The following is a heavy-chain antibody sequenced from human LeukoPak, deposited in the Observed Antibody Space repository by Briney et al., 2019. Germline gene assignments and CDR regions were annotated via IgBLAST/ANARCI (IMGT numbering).Heavy chain of an antibody. V-gene: IGHV4-34*01. CDR3: ARDGYCSGGSCQEFDY. J-gene: IGHJ4*02. D-gene: IGHD2-15*01. Sequence: SETLSLTCTVSGGSISGYYWSWIRQPPGKGLEWIGEINHSGSTNYNPSLKSRVTISVDTSKNQFSLKLSSVTAADTAVYYCARDGYCSGGSCQEFDYWGQGTLVTVSS. CDR2: INHSGST. CDR1: GGSISGYY.